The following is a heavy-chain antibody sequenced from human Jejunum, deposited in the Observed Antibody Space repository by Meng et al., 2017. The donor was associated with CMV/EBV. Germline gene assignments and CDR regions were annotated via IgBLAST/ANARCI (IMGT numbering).Heavy chain of an antibody. D-gene: IGHD2-2*02. V-gene: IGHV3-23*01. CDR2: ISGSGSGDST. J-gene: IGHJ6*02. CDR3: AKGALYCSSTACYTKTAGYYYGLDV. Sequence: QAPGKGLEWVSVISGSGSGDSTFYADSVKGRFTISRDNSKNTLYLQMSSLRVEDTAIYYCAKGALYCSSTACYTKTAGYYYGLDVWGQGTTVTVSS.